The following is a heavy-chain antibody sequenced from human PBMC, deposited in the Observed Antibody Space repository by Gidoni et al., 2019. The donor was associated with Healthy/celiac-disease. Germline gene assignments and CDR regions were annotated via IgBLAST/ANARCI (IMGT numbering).Heavy chain of an antibody. D-gene: IGHD3-22*01. CDR3: ARGKGGTYYYDSSGYDSPPAHWYFDL. CDR1: VFTFSSYS. J-gene: IGHJ2*01. CDR2: ISYDGSNK. V-gene: IGHV3-30-3*01. Sequence: QVQLVESGGGVVQPGRSLILSCAASVFTFSSYSMDWVRPAPGKGMEWVAVISYDGSNKHDADSVKGRFTISRDNSKNTLYLQMNSLRAEDTAVYYCARGKGGTYYYDSSGYDSPPAHWYFDLWGRGTLVTVSS.